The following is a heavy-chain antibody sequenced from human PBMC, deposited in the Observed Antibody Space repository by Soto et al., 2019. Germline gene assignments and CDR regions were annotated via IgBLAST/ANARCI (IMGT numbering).Heavy chain of an antibody. CDR3: ARSRSITVTTANY. V-gene: IGHV1-69*13. Sequence: SVKVSCKASGGTFSSYAISWVRQAPGQGLEWMGGIIPIFGTANYAQKFQGRVTITADESTSTAYMELSSLRSEDTAVYYCARSRSITVTTANYWGQGTLVTVSS. CDR1: GGTFSSYA. J-gene: IGHJ4*02. CDR2: IIPIFGTA. D-gene: IGHD4-17*01.